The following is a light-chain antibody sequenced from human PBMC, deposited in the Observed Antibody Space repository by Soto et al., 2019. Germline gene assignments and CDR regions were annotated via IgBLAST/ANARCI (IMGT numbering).Light chain of an antibody. J-gene: IGLJ3*02. CDR3: AGWDDSLTGWV. Sequence: QLVLTQPPSASGTPGQRVTISCSGSTSNIGSNTVNWYQQVPGTAPKLLIYNNNQRPSGVPDRFSGSKSGTSASLAISGLQSEDEADYFCAGWDDSLTGWVFGGGTKLTVL. CDR1: TSNIGSNT. CDR2: NNN. V-gene: IGLV1-44*01.